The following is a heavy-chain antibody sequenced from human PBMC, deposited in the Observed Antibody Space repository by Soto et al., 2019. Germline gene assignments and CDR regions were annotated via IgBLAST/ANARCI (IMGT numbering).Heavy chain of an antibody. V-gene: IGHV4-39*01. Sequence: PSETLSLTCTVSGGSISSSSYYWGWIRQPPGKGLEWIGSIYYSGSTYYNPSLKSRVTISVDTSKNQFSLKLSSVTAADTAVYYCARRSITGTTRWNYYYGMDVWGQGTTVTVSS. CDR3: ARRSITGTTRWNYYYGMDV. J-gene: IGHJ6*01. CDR1: GGSISSSSYY. CDR2: IYYSGST. D-gene: IGHD1-20*01.